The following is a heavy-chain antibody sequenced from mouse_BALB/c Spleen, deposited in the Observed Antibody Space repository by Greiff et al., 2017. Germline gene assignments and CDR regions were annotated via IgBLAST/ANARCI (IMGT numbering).Heavy chain of an antibody. CDR3: KRVDGKLDY. D-gene: IGHD2-1*01. J-gene: IGHJ2*01. CDR1: GYTFTSYW. V-gene: IGHV1-69*02. Sequence: VQLQQPGAELVRPGASGKLSCKASGYTFTSYWINWVKQRPGQGLEWIGIIYPSDSYTNYTQKFKGQATLTVDKSSSTAYMQLSSPTSEDSAVYSCKRVDGKLDYWGQGTTLTVSS. CDR2: IYPSDSYT.